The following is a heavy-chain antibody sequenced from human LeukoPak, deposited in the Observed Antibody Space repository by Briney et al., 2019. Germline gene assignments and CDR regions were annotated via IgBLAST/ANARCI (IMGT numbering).Heavy chain of an antibody. Sequence: PSETLSLTCTVSGGSISSYYWSWIRQPPGKGLEWIGYIYYSGSTNYNPSLKSRVTISVDTSKNQFSLKLSSVTAADTAVYYCARKYSSVRNWFDPWGQGTLVTVSS. CDR2: IYYSGST. D-gene: IGHD6-19*01. CDR3: ARKYSSVRNWFDP. V-gene: IGHV4-59*08. J-gene: IGHJ5*02. CDR1: GGSISSYY.